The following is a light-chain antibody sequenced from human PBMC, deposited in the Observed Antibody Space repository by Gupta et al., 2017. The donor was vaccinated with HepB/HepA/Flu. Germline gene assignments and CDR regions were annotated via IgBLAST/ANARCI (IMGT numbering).Light chain of an antibody. V-gene: IGLV2-14*03. CDR1: SSDIGFYNY. J-gene: IGLJ3*02. CDR2: DVT. Sequence: QSALTQPASVSGSPGQSITISCPGTSSDIGFYNYVYWYQQPPGKAPKLMIYDVTNRPSGVSDRFSGSKSGNTASLTISGLQAEDDADYYCSSYTTISTPVFGGGTKLTVL. CDR3: SSYTTISTPV.